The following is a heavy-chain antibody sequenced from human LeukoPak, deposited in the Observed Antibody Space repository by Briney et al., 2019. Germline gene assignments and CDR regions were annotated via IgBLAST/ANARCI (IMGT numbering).Heavy chain of an antibody. V-gene: IGHV1-8*03. Sequence: ASVKVSCKASGYIFIDYEINWVRQASGQGFEWMGWMNPKSGDTGYEQKLQGRVTITRDSSLSTVYMELSRLGSEDTALYYCARGRYMAVWGKGTPVTVSS. CDR1: GYIFIDYE. CDR3: ARGRYMAV. CDR2: MNPKSGDT. J-gene: IGHJ6*04.